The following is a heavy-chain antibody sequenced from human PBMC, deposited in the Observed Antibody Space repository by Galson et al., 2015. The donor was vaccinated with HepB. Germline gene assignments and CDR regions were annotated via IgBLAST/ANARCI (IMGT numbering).Heavy chain of an antibody. D-gene: IGHD6-19*01. V-gene: IGHV3-30-3*01. Sequence: SLRLSCAASGFTFSSYAMHWVRQAPGKGLEWVAVISYDGSNKYYADSVKGRFTISRDNSKNTLYLQMNSLRAEDTAVYYCARDGRDSSGWYFAFDIWGQGTMVTVPS. CDR2: ISYDGSNK. J-gene: IGHJ3*02. CDR3: ARDGRDSSGWYFAFDI. CDR1: GFTFSSYA.